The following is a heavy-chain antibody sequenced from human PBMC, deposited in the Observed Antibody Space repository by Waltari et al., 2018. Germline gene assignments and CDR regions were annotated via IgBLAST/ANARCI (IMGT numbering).Heavy chain of an antibody. Sequence: QVQLQESGPGLVKPSETLSLTCTVSGVSISSQYWSWIRQSPGKGLEWIGYIFYLGSINYNPALKSRVTISVDTSKSQFSRRLTSVTAADTAVYYCVRGERNGLDYWGQGTLVTVSS. CDR3: VRGERNGLDY. J-gene: IGHJ4*02. CDR2: IFYLGSI. CDR1: GVSISSQY. D-gene: IGHD1-26*01. V-gene: IGHV4-59*11.